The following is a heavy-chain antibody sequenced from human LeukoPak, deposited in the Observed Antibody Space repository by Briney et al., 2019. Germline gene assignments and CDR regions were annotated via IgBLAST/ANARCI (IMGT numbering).Heavy chain of an antibody. D-gene: IGHD3-3*01. V-gene: IGHV4-59*01. CDR3: ARLSPGADYDFWSGYYTNYYYYMDV. CDR1: GASISSYY. Sequence: SETLSLTCTVSGASISSYYWSWIRQPPGKGLEWIGYVYYGASTNYNPSLKSRVTISVDTSKNQFSLNLSSVTAADTAVYYCARLSPGADYDFWSGYYTNYYYYMDVWGKGTTVTVSS. CDR2: VYYGAST. J-gene: IGHJ6*03.